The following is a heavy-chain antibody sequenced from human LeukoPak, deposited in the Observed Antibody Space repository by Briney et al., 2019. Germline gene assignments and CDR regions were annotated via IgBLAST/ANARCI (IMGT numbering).Heavy chain of an antibody. V-gene: IGHV3-15*01. CDR2: IKRKTDGGTT. D-gene: IGHD4/OR15-4a*01. Sequence: PGGSLRLSCAASGFTFSNPWMSWVRQAPGKGLEWVGRIKRKTDGGTTDYAAPVKGRFSISRDDSKNTLYLQMNSLKTEDTAVYYCTTLGAFDYWGLGTLVTVSS. CDR3: TTLGAFDY. CDR1: GFTFSNPW. J-gene: IGHJ4*02.